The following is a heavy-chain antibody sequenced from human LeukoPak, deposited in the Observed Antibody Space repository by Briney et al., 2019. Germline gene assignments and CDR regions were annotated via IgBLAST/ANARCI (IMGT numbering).Heavy chain of an antibody. Sequence: PGGSLRLSCAASGFTFSSYSMNWVRQAPGKGLEWVSSSSSSSSYIYYADSVKGRFTISRDNAKNSLYLQMNSLRAEDTAVYYCARDRVLYSREGYCSGGSCYGFDYWGQGTLVTVSS. CDR3: ARDRVLYSREGYCSGGSCYGFDY. CDR2: SSSSSSYI. J-gene: IGHJ4*02. V-gene: IGHV3-21*01. D-gene: IGHD2-15*01. CDR1: GFTFSSYS.